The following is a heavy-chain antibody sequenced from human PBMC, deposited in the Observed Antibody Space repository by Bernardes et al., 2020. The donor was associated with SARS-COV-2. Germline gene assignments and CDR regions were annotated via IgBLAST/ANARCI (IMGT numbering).Heavy chain of an antibody. CDR3: TRGVEISGEVVLYYYGLDV. CDR1: GASISSINYY. D-gene: IGHD3-3*01. V-gene: IGHV4-39*01. Sequence: SEALSLTCTVSGASISSINYYWGWLLQPPGKGLEWIGSIYSSGSSYYNPSLQSRVRGSVDTSKNQFSLRLSFVTAADTAVYYCTRGVEISGEVVLYYYGLDVWGQGTTVTVSS. J-gene: IGHJ6*02. CDR2: IYSSGSS.